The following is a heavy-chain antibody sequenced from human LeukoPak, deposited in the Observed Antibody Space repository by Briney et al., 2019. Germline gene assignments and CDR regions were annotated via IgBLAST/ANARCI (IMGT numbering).Heavy chain of an antibody. CDR1: GFTFSSYA. J-gene: IGHJ4*02. Sequence: GESLKISCAASGFTFSSYAMSWVRQAPGKGLEWVSAISGSGDSTYYADSVRGRFTISRDNSKNKLYLQMNSLRAEDTAVYYCANRDAYNYGGDYWGQGTLVTVSS. CDR2: ISGSGDST. V-gene: IGHV3-23*01. D-gene: IGHD5-24*01. CDR3: ANRDAYNYGGDY.